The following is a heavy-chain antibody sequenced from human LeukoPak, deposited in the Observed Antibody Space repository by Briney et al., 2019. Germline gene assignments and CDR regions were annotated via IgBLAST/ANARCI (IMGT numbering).Heavy chain of an antibody. CDR3: ARRSYSNHYYYYYYMDV. D-gene: IGHD4-11*01. Sequence: ASVKVSCKASGYTFTSYGINWVRQSTGQGLEWMGWMNPNSGNTGYAQKFQGRVTMTRNTSISTAYMELSSLRSEDTAVYYCARRSYSNHYYYYYYMDVWGKGTTVTVSS. CDR2: MNPNSGNT. CDR1: GYTFTSYG. V-gene: IGHV1-8*02. J-gene: IGHJ6*03.